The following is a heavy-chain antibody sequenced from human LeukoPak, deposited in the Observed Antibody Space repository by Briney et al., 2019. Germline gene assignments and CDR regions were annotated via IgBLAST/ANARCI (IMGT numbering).Heavy chain of an antibody. CDR3: ARAGGTMVRGVIINDAFDI. CDR2: IYHIGST. V-gene: IGHV4-30-2*01. J-gene: IGHJ3*02. D-gene: IGHD3-10*01. CDR1: GGSISSGGYS. Sequence: SETLSLTCVVSGGSISSGGYSWSWIRQPPGKGLEWIGYIYHIGSTYYNPSLKSRVTISVDRSKNQFSLKLSSVTAADTAVYFCARAGGTMVRGVIINDAFDIWGQGTMVTVSS.